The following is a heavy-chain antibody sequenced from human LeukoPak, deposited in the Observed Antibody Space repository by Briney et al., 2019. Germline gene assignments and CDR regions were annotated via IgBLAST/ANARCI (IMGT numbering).Heavy chain of an antibody. Sequence: RGSLRLSCAASGFTFSSYAMSWVRQAPGKGLEWVSAISGSGGSTYYADSVKGRFTISRDNSKNTLYLQMNSLRAEDTAVYYCAKVYDSSGYYDTLDYWSQGTLVTVSS. V-gene: IGHV3-23*01. J-gene: IGHJ4*02. CDR2: ISGSGGST. CDR1: GFTFSSYA. D-gene: IGHD3-22*01. CDR3: AKVYDSSGYYDTLDY.